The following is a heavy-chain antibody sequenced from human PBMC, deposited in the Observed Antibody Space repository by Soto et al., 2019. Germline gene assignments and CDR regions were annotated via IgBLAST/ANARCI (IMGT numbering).Heavy chain of an antibody. CDR3: AKDGGVVVAATVNWFDP. CDR1: GFTFSSYA. D-gene: IGHD2-15*01. J-gene: IGHJ5*02. CDR2: ISGSGGST. Sequence: EVQLLESGGGLVQPGGSLRLSCAASGFTFSSYAMSWVRQAPGKGLEWVSAISGSGGSTYYADSVTGRFTISRDNSKNTLYLQMNSVRAEDTAVYYCAKDGGVVVAATVNWFDPWGQGTLVTVSS. V-gene: IGHV3-23*01.